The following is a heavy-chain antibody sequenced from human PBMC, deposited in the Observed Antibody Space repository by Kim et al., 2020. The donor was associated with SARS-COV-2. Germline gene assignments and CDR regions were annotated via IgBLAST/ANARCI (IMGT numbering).Heavy chain of an antibody. J-gene: IGHJ4*02. CDR2: ISGSGGST. CDR3: AKDTPTSYDYVWGSYRSYGY. Sequence: GGSLRLSCAASGFTFSSYAMSWVRQAPGKGLEWVSAISGSGGSTYYADSVKGRFTISRDNSKNTLYLQMNSLRAEDTAVYYCAKDTPTSYDYVWGSYRSYGYWGQGTLVTVSS. V-gene: IGHV3-23*01. D-gene: IGHD3-16*02. CDR1: GFTFSSYA.